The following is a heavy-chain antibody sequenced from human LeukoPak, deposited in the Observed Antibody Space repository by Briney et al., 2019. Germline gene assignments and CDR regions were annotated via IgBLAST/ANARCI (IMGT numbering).Heavy chain of an antibody. CDR3: ARGGATYILYGDYVEVYY. CDR1: GGSISSYY. Sequence: SETLSLTCTVSGGSISSYYWSWIRQPLGKGLEWIGYIYYSGGTNFNPSLKSRVTISVDTSKNQFSLKLSSVTAADTAVYYCARGGATYILYGDYVEVYYWGQGTLVTVSS. J-gene: IGHJ4*02. D-gene: IGHD4-17*01. CDR2: IYYSGGT. V-gene: IGHV4-59*01.